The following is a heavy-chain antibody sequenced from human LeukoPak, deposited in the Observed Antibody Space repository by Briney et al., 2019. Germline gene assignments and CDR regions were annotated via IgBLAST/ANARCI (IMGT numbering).Heavy chain of an antibody. D-gene: IGHD5-24*01. CDR1: GGTFSSYA. CDR2: IIALFGTA. Sequence: SVTVSCKASGGTFSSYAISWVRQAPGQGLEWMGGIIALFGTANYAQKFQGRLTITADESTSTAYMELSSLRSEDTAVYYCARIRDGYNSYFFYGMDVWGQGTTVTVSS. V-gene: IGHV1-69*13. CDR3: ARIRDGYNSYFFYGMDV. J-gene: IGHJ6*02.